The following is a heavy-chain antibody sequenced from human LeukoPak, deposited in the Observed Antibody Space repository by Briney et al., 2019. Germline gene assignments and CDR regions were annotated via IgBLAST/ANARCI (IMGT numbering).Heavy chain of an antibody. V-gene: IGHV3-23*01. CDR2: ISAGGSRT. Sequence: GGSLRLSCEASGFAFRNYAMAWVRQSPGKGLEWVSGISAGGSRTYYSESVKGRFTISRDNAKNSVYLQMNSLTDEDTGVYYCARGGGSGRYGLPFDSWGQGTLVTVSS. J-gene: IGHJ4*02. CDR3: ARGGGSGRYGLPFDS. CDR1: GFAFRNYA. D-gene: IGHD6-13*01.